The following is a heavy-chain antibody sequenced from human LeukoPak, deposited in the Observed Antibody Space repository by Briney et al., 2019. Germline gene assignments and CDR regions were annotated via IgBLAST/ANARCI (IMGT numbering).Heavy chain of an antibody. V-gene: IGHV1-46*01. CDR2: INPDSGST. J-gene: IGHJ3*01. CDR1: GFIFTLYY. CDR3: ARPRYTAAYDL. Sequence: ASVKVSCKASGFIFTLYYMHWVRQAPGQGLEWMGIINPDSGSTNYVQKFQGRVTMTRDTSTNTVYMDLNSLRSEDTAVYYCARPRYTAAYDLWGQGTMVTVSS. D-gene: IGHD3-16*02.